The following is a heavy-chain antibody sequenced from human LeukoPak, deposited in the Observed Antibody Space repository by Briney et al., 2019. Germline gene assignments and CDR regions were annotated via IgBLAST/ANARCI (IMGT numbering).Heavy chain of an antibody. V-gene: IGHV1-2*02. CDR2: INPNSGGT. D-gene: IGHD6-19*01. CDR3: ARTKGIAVARPREDAFDI. J-gene: IGHJ3*02. CDR1: GYTFTGYY. Sequence: ASVKVSCKASGYTFTGYYMHWVRQAPGQGLEWMGWINPNSGGTNYAQKFQGRVTMTRDTSISTAYMELSRLRSDDTAVYYCARTKGIAVARPREDAFDIWGQGTMVTVSS.